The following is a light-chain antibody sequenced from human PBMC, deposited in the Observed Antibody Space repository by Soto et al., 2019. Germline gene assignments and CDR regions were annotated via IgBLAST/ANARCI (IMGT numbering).Light chain of an antibody. Sequence: QSVLTQPTSVSAAPGQKVTISCSGTSSNVGYNYVSWYQQLPGTAPQLLIFDNNKRPSGIPDRFSAAKSGTSATLDITGLQTGDEADYYCGTCDTSLTAWVFGGGTKVTVL. V-gene: IGLV1-51*01. CDR2: DNN. J-gene: IGLJ3*02. CDR1: SSNVGYNY. CDR3: GTCDTSLTAWV.